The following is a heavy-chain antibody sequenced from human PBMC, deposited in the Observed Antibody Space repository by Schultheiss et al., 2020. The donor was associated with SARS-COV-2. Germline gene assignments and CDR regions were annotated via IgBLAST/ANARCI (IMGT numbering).Heavy chain of an antibody. J-gene: IGHJ6*02. CDR2: IYYSGST. Sequence: SQTLSLTCTVSGGSVSSGSYYWSWIRQPPGKGLEWIGYIYYSGSTNYNPSLKSRVTISVDTSKNQFSLKLSSVTAADTAVYYCARSRIAARPTPARDYYYYGMDVWGQGTTVTVSS. CDR3: ARSRIAARPTPARDYYYYGMDV. V-gene: IGHV4-61*01. D-gene: IGHD6-6*01. CDR1: GGSVSSGSYY.